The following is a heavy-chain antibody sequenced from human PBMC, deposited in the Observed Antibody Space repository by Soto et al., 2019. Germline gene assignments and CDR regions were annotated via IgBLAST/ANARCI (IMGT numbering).Heavy chain of an antibody. CDR1: GFTFSSYG. D-gene: IGHD1-26*01. J-gene: IGHJ4*02. CDR2: IWYDGSNK. V-gene: IGHV3-33*01. Sequence: QVQLVESGGGVVQPGRSLRLSCAASGFTFSSYGMHWVRQAPGKGLEWVAVIWYDGSNKYYADSVKGRFTISRDNSKNTLYLQMNSLRAEDTAVYYCASLSMEVGLGYWGQGTLVTVSS. CDR3: ASLSMEVGLGY.